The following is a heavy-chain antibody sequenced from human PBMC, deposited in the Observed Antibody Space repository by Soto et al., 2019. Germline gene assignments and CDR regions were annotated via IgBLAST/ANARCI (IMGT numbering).Heavy chain of an antibody. CDR2: IYTTRSP. J-gene: IGHJ5*02. CDR3: ARSPAYGVFANLDT. Sequence: SETLSLTCTVSGDSVSKYYWNWIRQPAGKGLEWIGRIYTTRSPDYNPSLKSRVTLSVDTSKNQFSLKLNLTSVTAADTAVYYCARSPAYGVFANLDTWGRGTLVNVSS. CDR1: GDSVSKYY. V-gene: IGHV4-4*07. D-gene: IGHD4-17*01.